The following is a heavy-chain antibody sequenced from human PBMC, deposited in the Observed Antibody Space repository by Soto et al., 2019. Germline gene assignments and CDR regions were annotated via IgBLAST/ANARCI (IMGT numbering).Heavy chain of an antibody. D-gene: IGHD6-19*01. V-gene: IGHV4-34*01. Sequence: PSETLSLTCAVYGGSFSGYYWSWIRQPPGKGLEWIGEINHSGSTNYNPSLKSRVTISVDTSKNQFPLKLSSVTAADTAVYYCARIAVAGTVYYYGMDVWGQGTTVTVSS. CDR1: GGSFSGYY. CDR3: ARIAVAGTVYYYGMDV. CDR2: INHSGST. J-gene: IGHJ6*02.